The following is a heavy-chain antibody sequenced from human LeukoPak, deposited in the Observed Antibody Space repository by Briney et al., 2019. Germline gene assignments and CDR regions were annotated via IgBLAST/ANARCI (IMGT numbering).Heavy chain of an antibody. Sequence: GGSLTLSCAASGFTFSSYAMSWVRQAPGKGLEWVSAISDSGSTDHADSVKGRFTISRDSSKNTLFLQMNRLRPEDAAVYYCAKAPVTTCRGAYCYPFVYWGQGTLVTVSS. D-gene: IGHD2-21*01. CDR3: AKAPVTTCRGAYCYPFVY. J-gene: IGHJ4*02. CDR1: GFTFSSYA. CDR2: ISDSGST. V-gene: IGHV3-23*01.